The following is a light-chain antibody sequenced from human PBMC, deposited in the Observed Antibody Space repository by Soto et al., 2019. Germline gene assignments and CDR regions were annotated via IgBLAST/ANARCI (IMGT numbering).Light chain of an antibody. CDR2: GAS. J-gene: IGKJ5*01. V-gene: IGKV3-15*01. Sequence: EIVMTQSPATLSVSQGERATLSCRASQSVSSNLAWYQQKPGQAPRLLIYGASTRATGIPARFSGSGSGTEFTLTISSLQSEDFAVHYCQQDNNWPPITFGQGTRLEIK. CDR1: QSVSSN. CDR3: QQDNNWPPIT.